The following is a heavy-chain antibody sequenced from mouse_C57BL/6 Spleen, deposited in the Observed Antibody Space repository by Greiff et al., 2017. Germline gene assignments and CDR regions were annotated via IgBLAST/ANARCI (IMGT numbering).Heavy chain of an antibody. J-gene: IGHJ4*01. CDR2: IYPGNSDT. CDR3: TRFGRSVVATGKNYSAMDY. CDR1: GYTFTSYW. V-gene: IGHV1-5*01. Sequence: EVQLQQSGTVLARPGASVKMSCKTSGYTFTSYWMHWVKQRPGQGLEWIGAIYPGNSDTSYNQKFKGKAKLTAVTSASTAYMELSSLTNEDSAVYYCTRFGRSVVATGKNYSAMDYWGQGTSVTVSS. D-gene: IGHD1-1*01.